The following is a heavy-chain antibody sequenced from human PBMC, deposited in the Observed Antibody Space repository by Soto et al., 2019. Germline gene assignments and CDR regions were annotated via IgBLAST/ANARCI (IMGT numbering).Heavy chain of an antibody. V-gene: IGHV1-46*01. CDR2: INPSGGST. Sequence: ASVKVSCKASGYTFTSYHMHWVRRAPGQGLEWMGIINPSGGSTSYAQKFRGRVTMTRDTSTSTVYMELSSLRSEDTAVYYCARVAYYYGSGSHYFDYWGQGTLVTVSS. J-gene: IGHJ4*02. CDR1: GYTFTSYH. D-gene: IGHD3-10*01. CDR3: ARVAYYYGSGSHYFDY.